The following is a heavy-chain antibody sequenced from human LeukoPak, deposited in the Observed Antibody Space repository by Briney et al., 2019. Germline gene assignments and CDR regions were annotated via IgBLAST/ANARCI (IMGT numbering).Heavy chain of an antibody. CDR1: GGSFSGYY. D-gene: IGHD1-26*01. J-gene: IGHJ5*02. CDR2: INHSGST. Sequence: SETLSLTCAVCGGSFSGYYWSWIRQPPGKGLEWIGEINHSGSTNYNPSLKSRVTISVDTSKNQFSLKLSSVTAADTAVYYCARRSGSYYRWFDPWGQGTLVTVSS. V-gene: IGHV4-34*01. CDR3: ARRSGSYYRWFDP.